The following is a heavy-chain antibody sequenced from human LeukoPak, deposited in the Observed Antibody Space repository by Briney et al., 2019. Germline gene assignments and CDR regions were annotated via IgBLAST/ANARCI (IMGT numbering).Heavy chain of an antibody. CDR1: GGSISNYY. D-gene: IGHD2-15*01. CDR3: ARRMVAAINRAFDI. J-gene: IGHJ3*02. V-gene: IGHV4-59*08. Sequence: SETLSLTCTVSGGSISNYYWSWVRQPPGKGLEWMGYIYYSGSTNYNPSLKSRVTISVDTSKNQFSLKLSSVTAADTAVYYCARRMVAAINRAFDIWGQGTMVTVSS. CDR2: IYYSGST.